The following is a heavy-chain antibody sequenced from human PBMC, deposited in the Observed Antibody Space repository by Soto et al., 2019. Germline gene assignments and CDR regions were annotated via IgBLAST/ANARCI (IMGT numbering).Heavy chain of an antibody. Sequence: QVQLQQWGAGLLKPSETLSLTCAVSGGSFSGYYWTWIRQPPGKGLEWIGEMNHTGEINHRGGTNSTPALKVRVTMSVDTSKNQFSLMLTSVTAVDTAVYYCARGPHSDWPSPAYWGPGTLVTVSS. CDR2: INHRGGT. V-gene: IGHV4-34*02. D-gene: IGHD6-19*01. J-gene: IGHJ4*02. CDR1: GGSFSGYY. CDR3: ARGPHSDWPSPAY.